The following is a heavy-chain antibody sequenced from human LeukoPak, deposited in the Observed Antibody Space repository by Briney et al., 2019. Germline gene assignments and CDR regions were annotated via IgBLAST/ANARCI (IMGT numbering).Heavy chain of an antibody. CDR2: IRRKAYGGTT. CDR1: GLTFGVYP. V-gene: IGHV3-49*03. Sequence: GGPLGPPCQASGLTFGVYPMGWFRQAPGRGRGGVGFIRRKAYGGTTEYAASVKGRFTISRDDSKSIAYLRMNSLKTEDTAVYYCTRARRGPDYWGQGTLVTVSS. CDR3: TRARRGPDY. D-gene: IGHD3-16*01. J-gene: IGHJ4*02.